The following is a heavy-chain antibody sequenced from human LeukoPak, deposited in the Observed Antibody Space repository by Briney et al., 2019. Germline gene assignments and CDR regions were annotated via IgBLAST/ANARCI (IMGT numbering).Heavy chain of an antibody. CDR2: INHSGST. V-gene: IGHV4-34*01. Sequence: GSLRLSCAASGFTFSSYSMNWVRQAPGKGLEWIGEINHSGSTNYNPSLKNRVTISVDTSKNQFSLKLSSVTAADTAVYYCARDPSPPVLRYFDWRRWYYFYYWGQGTLVTVSS. D-gene: IGHD3-9*01. CDR1: GFTFSSYS. CDR3: ARDPSPPVLRYFDWRRWYYFYY. J-gene: IGHJ4*02.